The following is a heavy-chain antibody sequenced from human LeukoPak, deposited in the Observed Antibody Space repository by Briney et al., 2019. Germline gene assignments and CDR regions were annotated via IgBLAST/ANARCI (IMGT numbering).Heavy chain of an antibody. Sequence: GGSLRLSCAASGFTFDDYAMHWVRQAPGKGLEWVSLITWDAGSTYYADSVKGRFTISRDNAKNSLYLQMNSLRAEDTAVYYCAELGITMIGGVWGKGTTVTISS. CDR1: GFTFDDYA. D-gene: IGHD3-10*02. J-gene: IGHJ6*04. CDR2: ITWDAGST. V-gene: IGHV3-43D*03. CDR3: AELGITMIGGV.